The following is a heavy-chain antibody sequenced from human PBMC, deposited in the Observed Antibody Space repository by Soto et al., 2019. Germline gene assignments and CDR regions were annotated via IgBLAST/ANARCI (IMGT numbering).Heavy chain of an antibody. CDR1: GGTFSSYA. CDR2: IIPIFGKA. J-gene: IGHJ6*02. D-gene: IGHD3-3*01. CDR3: ARALGMDNRYYYYGMDV. Sequence: QVQLVQSGAEVKKPGSSVKVSCKASGGTFSSYAISWVRQAPGQGLEWRGGIIPIFGKANYAQKCQGRVTITADESTSTAYMELSSLRSEDTAVYYCARALGMDNRYYYYGMDVWGQGTTVTVSS. V-gene: IGHV1-69*01.